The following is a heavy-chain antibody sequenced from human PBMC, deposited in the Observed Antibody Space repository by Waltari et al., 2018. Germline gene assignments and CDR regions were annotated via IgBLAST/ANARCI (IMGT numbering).Heavy chain of an antibody. CDR2: FIPIFGTA. V-gene: IGHV1-69*01. CDR1: GGTFSSYA. J-gene: IGHJ4*02. D-gene: IGHD2-2*01. CDR3: ASRLDCSSTSCSNFDY. Sequence: QVQLVQSGAEVKKPGSSVKVSCKASGGTFSSYAISWVRQAPGQGLEWMGGFIPIFGTANYAQKFRGRVTITADESTSTAYMELSSLRSEDTAVYYCASRLDCSSTSCSNFDYWGQGTLVTVSS.